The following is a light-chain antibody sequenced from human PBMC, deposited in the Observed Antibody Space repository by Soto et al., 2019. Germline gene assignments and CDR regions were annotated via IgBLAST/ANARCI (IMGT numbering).Light chain of an antibody. CDR1: QSVSSSY. CDR2: GAS. Sequence: EIVLTQSPGTLSLSPGERATLSCRASQSVSSSYLAWYQQNPGQAPRLLIYGASNRATGIPDRFSGSGSGTDFTLTISRLEPEDFAVYYCQQYGSSPPITFGQGTRLEIK. V-gene: IGKV3-20*01. CDR3: QQYGSSPPIT. J-gene: IGKJ5*01.